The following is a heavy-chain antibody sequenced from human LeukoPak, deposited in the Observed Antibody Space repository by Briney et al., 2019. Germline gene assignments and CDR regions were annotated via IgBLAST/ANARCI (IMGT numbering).Heavy chain of an antibody. D-gene: IGHD3-10*01. CDR2: IYYSGST. Sequence: SETLSLTCTVSGGSISSHYWSWIRQPPGKGLEWIGYIYYSGSTNYNPSLKSRVTISVDTSKNQFSLKLSSVTAADTAVYYCARDLYGSGSTSSWGQGTLVTVSS. V-gene: IGHV4-59*11. CDR3: ARDLYGSGSTSS. CDR1: GGSISSHY. J-gene: IGHJ4*02.